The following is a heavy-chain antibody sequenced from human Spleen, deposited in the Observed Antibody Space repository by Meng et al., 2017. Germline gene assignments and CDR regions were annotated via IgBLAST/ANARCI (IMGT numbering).Heavy chain of an antibody. J-gene: IGHJ4*02. CDR2: IYSGGST. CDR1: GFTVSSNY. Sequence: GESLKISCAASGFTVSSNYMSWVRQAPGKGLEWVSVIYSGGSTYYADSVKGRFTISRDNSKNTLYLQMNSLRAEDTAVYYCARSAIAAAAYYFDYWGQGTLVTVSS. CDR3: ARSAIAAAAYYFDY. V-gene: IGHV3-66*02. D-gene: IGHD6-13*01.